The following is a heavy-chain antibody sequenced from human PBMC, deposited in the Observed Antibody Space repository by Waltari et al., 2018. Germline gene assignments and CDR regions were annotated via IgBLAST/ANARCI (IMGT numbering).Heavy chain of an antibody. J-gene: IGHJ4*02. CDR2: ISGSGGST. D-gene: IGHD4-17*01. V-gene: IGHV3-23*01. Sequence: EVQLLESGGGLVQPGGSLRLSCAASGFTFSSYAMRWVRQAPGKGLEWVSAISGSGGSTYYADSVKGRFTISRDNSKNTLYLQMNSLRAEDTAVYYCANGADYGDFEGVRYWGQGTLVTVSS. CDR3: ANGADYGDFEGVRY. CDR1: GFTFSSYA.